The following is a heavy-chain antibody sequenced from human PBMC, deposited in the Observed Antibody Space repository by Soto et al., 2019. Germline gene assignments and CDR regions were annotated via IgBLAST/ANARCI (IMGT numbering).Heavy chain of an antibody. CDR2: ISYDGSNK. CDR1: GFTFSSYG. Sequence: GGSLRLSCAASGFTFSSYGMHWVRQAPGKGLEWVAVISYDGSNKYYADSVKGRFTISRDNSKNTLYLQMNSQRAGDTAVYYCAKDVVVGATTGLGDYYYYYGMDVWGQGPTVTVSS. D-gene: IGHD1-26*01. V-gene: IGHV3-30*18. CDR3: AKDVVVGATTGLGDYYYYYGMDV. J-gene: IGHJ6*02.